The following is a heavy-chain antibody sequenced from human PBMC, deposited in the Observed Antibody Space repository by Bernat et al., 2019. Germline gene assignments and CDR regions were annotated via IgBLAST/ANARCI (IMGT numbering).Heavy chain of an antibody. CDR3: ARWGVWELLFYYYGMDV. V-gene: IGHV3-74*01. CDR2: INSDGSST. CDR1: GFTFSSYW. J-gene: IGHJ6*02. Sequence: EVQLVESGGGLVQPGGSLRLSCAASGFTFSSYWMHWVRQAPGKGLVWVSRINSDGSSTSYADSVKGRFTISRDNSKNTLYLQMNSLRAEDTAVYYCARWGVWELLFYYYGMDVWGQGTTVTVSS. D-gene: IGHD1-26*01.